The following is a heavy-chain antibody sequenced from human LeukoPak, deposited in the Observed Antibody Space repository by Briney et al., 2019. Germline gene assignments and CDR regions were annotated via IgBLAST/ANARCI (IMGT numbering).Heavy chain of an antibody. Sequence: GGSLRLSCAASGFTFSDYAIHWVRQAPGKGLEWVAVISYDGNKKYYADSVKGRFTISRDNSKNTLYLQMNSLRAEDTAVYYCASYYDFWTDYRCFDYWGQGTLIAVSS. D-gene: IGHD3/OR15-3a*01. CDR1: GFTFSDYA. J-gene: IGHJ4*02. CDR2: ISYDGNKK. V-gene: IGHV3-30-3*01. CDR3: ASYYDFWTDYRCFDY.